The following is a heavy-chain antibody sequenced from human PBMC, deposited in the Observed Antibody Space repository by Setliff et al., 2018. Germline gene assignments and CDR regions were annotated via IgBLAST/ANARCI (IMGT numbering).Heavy chain of an antibody. CDR3: ARGIEPLLPVPDY. J-gene: IGHJ4*02. Sequence: SVKVSCKASGGTFSNYAISWVRQAPGQGLEWMGGIIPILGIANYAQKFQGRVTITSDESTSTAYMELSSLISEDTAVYYCARGIEPLLPVPDYWGQGTLVTVSS. CDR2: IIPILGIA. D-gene: IGHD3-10*01. V-gene: IGHV1-69*10. CDR1: GGTFSNYA.